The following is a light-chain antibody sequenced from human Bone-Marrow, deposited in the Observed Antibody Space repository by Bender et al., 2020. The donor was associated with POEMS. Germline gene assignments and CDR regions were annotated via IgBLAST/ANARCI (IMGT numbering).Light chain of an antibody. CDR2: DVN. CDR3: GSHTTSNSRV. J-gene: IGLJ3*02. Sequence: QSALTQPAYVSGSPGQSITISCTGTSNDVGAYNYVSWYQLHPGKAPKLIVYDVNKRPSGVSNRFSGSKSGNTASLTISGLQAEDEAEYFCGSHTTSNSRVFGGGTKLTVL. CDR1: SNDVGAYNY. V-gene: IGLV2-14*03.